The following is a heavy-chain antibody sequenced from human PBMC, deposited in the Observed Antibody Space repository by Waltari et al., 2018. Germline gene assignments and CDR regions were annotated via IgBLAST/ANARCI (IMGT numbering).Heavy chain of an antibody. Sequence: QLQLQESGPGLVKPSETLSLTCTVSGGSISSSSYYWGWIRQPPGKGLEWIGSIYYSGSTYYNPSRKSRVTISVDTSKNQFSLKLSSVTAADTAVYYCARAEAAADLWYFDYWGQGTLVTVSS. CDR3: ARAEAAADLWYFDY. J-gene: IGHJ4*02. D-gene: IGHD6-13*01. V-gene: IGHV4-39*07. CDR1: GGSISSSSYY. CDR2: IYYSGST.